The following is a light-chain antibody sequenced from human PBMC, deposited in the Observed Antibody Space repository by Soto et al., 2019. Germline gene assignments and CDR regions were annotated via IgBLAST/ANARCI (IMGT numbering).Light chain of an antibody. CDR2: DVN. Sequence: QSALTQPASVSGSPGQSITISCTGTSSDVGGYNYVSWYQQHPGKAPKLMIYDVNNRPSGVSNHFSGSKSGNTASLTISGLQAEDEADYYCCSYTSSSTRVVYGGGSKLTVL. J-gene: IGLJ2*01. V-gene: IGLV2-14*01. CDR1: SSDVGGYNY. CDR3: CSYTSSSTRVV.